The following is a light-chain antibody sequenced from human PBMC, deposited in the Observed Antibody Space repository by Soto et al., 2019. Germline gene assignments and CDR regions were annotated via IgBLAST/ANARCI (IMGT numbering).Light chain of an antibody. CDR1: QSVLYTSMNKNY. CDR3: QQYYSTPFT. Sequence: DIVMTQSPDSLAVSLGERATINCKSSQSVLYTSMNKNYLAWYQQKPGQPPKLLIYWASTRESGVPDRFSGSGSGTDSTLTISSLQAEDVAVYYCQQYYSTPFTFGPGTKVDI. J-gene: IGKJ3*01. CDR2: WAS. V-gene: IGKV4-1*01.